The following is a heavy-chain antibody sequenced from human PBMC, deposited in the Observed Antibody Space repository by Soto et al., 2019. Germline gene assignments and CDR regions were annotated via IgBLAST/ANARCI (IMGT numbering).Heavy chain of an antibody. CDR3: ARESGGATATLDYYYFYMDV. D-gene: IGHD1-26*01. CDR2: INPNSGVT. J-gene: IGHJ6*03. Sequence: QVQLVQSGAEVKKPGASVTVSCRSSGATFTDYYMHWVRQAPGQGLEWMGWINPNSGVTKYAQKLQGWVTMTRDTSIRTVYMELSRLRSDDTAVYYCARESGGATATLDYYYFYMDVWGTGTTVTVSS. CDR1: GATFTDYY. V-gene: IGHV1-2*04.